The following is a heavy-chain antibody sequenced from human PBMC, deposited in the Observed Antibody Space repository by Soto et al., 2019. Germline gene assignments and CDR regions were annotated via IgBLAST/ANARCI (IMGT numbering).Heavy chain of an antibody. D-gene: IGHD3-16*01. J-gene: IGHJ6*02. CDR1: GFGFNGYD. Sequence: EVQLVESGGGLVQPGGSLRLSCAASGFGFNGYDMHWVRQAPGKNLEWVAAISTAGDTYYLGSVKGRFTISREDAKNSLSLQMISLRVGDTAVYYCARGGDRFAGMDVWGQGTTVTVSS. V-gene: IGHV3-13*01. CDR3: ARGGDRFAGMDV. CDR2: ISTAGDT.